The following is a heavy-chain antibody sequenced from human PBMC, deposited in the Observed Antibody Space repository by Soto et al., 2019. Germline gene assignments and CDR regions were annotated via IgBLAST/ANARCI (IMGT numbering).Heavy chain of an antibody. Sequence: QVQLVQSGAEVKKPGASVKVSCKASGYTFTSYGISWVRQAPGQGLEWMGWISAYNGNTNYAQKLQGRVTMTTDTSTSTAYMELRSLRADYTAVYYCARNTVTTTHYYYYMDVWGKGTTVTVSS. J-gene: IGHJ6*03. V-gene: IGHV1-18*01. D-gene: IGHD4-17*01. CDR2: ISAYNGNT. CDR3: ARNTVTTTHYYYYMDV. CDR1: GYTFTSYG.